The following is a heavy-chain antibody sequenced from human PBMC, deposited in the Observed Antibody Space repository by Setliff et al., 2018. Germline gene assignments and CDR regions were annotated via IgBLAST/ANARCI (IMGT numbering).Heavy chain of an antibody. CDR2: ISAYNGQP. D-gene: IGHD2-8*01. V-gene: IGHV1-18*01. Sequence: ASVKVSCKASGYNFAESIVSWVRQAPGQGLEWMGWISAYNGQPYSAQKFQARVTLTTDTSTNMAYMELRGLRSDDTAIYYCLRLVRYCTTIACHRTLGEEVWGQGTLVTVSS. CDR3: LRLVRYCTTIACHRTLGEEV. J-gene: IGHJ4*02. CDR1: GYNFAESI.